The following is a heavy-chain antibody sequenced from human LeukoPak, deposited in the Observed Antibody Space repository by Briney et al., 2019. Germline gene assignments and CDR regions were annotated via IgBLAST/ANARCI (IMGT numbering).Heavy chain of an antibody. CDR1: GFTFSSYA. D-gene: IGHD2-15*01. CDR3: AKADSGGSCYRV. V-gene: IGHV3-23*01. J-gene: IGHJ4*02. Sequence: GGSLRLSCAASGFTFSSYAMSWVRQAPGKGLEWVSAISGSGGSTYYADSVKGRFTISRDNSKNTLYLQMNSLRVEDTAVYYCAKADSGGSCYRVWGQGTLVTVSS. CDR2: ISGSGGST.